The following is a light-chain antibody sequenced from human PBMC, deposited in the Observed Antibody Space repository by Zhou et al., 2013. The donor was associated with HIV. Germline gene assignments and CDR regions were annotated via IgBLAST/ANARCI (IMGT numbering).Light chain of an antibody. CDR1: QSLNTW. J-gene: IGKJ4*01. CDR2: KTS. CDR3: QQFSTYSPIT. V-gene: IGKV1-5*03. Sequence: DVQMTQSPSTLSASVGDRVTITCRASQSLNTWLAWYQQKPGKAPKVLIYKTSILETGVPSRFSGSGSGTEFTLTIYGLQPDDFATYYCQQFSTYSPITFGGGTKVEI.